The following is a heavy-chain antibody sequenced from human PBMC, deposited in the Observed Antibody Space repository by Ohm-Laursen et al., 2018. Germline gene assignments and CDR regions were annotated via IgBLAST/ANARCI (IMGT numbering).Heavy chain of an antibody. CDR1: GFTFDDYA. Sequence: SLRLSCAASGFTFDDYAMHWVRQAPGKGLEWVSGISWNSGSIGYADSVKGRFTISRDNAKNSLYLQMNSLRAEDTALYYCAKAGYCSSTSCERHFDYWGQGTLVTVSS. CDR3: AKAGYCSSTSCERHFDY. D-gene: IGHD2-2*03. V-gene: IGHV3-9*01. J-gene: IGHJ4*02. CDR2: ISWNSGSI.